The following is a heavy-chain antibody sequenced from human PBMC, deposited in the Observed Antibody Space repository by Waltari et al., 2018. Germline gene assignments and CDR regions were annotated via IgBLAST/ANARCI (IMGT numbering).Heavy chain of an antibody. D-gene: IGHD6-13*01. CDR2: IYPGDSDT. CDR3: ARGSSSWSYYYYYMDV. J-gene: IGHJ6*03. V-gene: IGHV5-51*01. CDR1: GYSFTSYW. Sequence: EVQLVQSGAEVKKPGESLKISCKGSGYSFTSYWIGWVRQMPGKGLEWMGIIYPGDSDTIYSPSFQGQVTISADKSISTAYLQWSSLKASDTAMYYCARGSSSWSYYYYYMDVWGKGTTVTVSS.